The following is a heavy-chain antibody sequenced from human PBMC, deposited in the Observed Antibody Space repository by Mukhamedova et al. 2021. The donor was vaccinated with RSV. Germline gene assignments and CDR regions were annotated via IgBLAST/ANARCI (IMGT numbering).Heavy chain of an antibody. Sequence: DSVKGRFTISRDNAKNSLYLQMNSLRAEDTALYYCAKGFNRWGFVELLSGYFDLWGRGTLVTVSS. J-gene: IGHJ2*01. D-gene: IGHD3-10*01. V-gene: IGHV3-9*01. CDR3: AKGFNRWGFVELLSGYFDL.